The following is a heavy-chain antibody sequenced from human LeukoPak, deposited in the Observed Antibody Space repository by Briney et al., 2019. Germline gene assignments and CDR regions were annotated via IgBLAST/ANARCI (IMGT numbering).Heavy chain of an antibody. CDR2: INPNSGGT. Sequence: ASVKVSCKASGYTFTGYYMHWVRQAPGQGLEWMGWINPNSGGTNYAQKFQGRVTMTRDTSISTAYMELSRLRSDDTAVYYCARERVQLWLPRTYYYYGMDVWGQGTTVTVSS. J-gene: IGHJ6*02. CDR1: GYTFTGYY. V-gene: IGHV1-2*02. CDR3: ARERVQLWLPRTYYYYGMDV. D-gene: IGHD5-18*01.